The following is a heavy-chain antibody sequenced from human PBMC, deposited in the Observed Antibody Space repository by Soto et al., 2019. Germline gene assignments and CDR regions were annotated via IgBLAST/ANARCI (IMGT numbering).Heavy chain of an antibody. V-gene: IGHV3-23*01. D-gene: IGHD4-17*01. Sequence: EGQLLQSGGGLVQPGESLRLSCAASGFTFSSSGMSWVRQAPGKGLEWVSSISIRGDYRYYADSVKGRFTISRDNSKNTLYLQMSSLTAEDTALYYCANHGGFDFWGQGTMFAVSS. CDR3: ANHGGFDF. CDR2: ISIRGDYR. J-gene: IGHJ3*01. CDR1: GFTFSSSG.